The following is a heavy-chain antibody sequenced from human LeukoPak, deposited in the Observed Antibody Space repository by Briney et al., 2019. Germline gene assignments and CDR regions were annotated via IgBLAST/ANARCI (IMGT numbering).Heavy chain of an antibody. CDR2: ISSSGSTI. J-gene: IGHJ5*02. CDR3: ARDISSGWGDWFDP. D-gene: IGHD6-19*01. CDR1: GFTVSSNS. Sequence: NTGGSLRLSCTVSGFTVSSNSMSWVRQAPGKGLEWVSYISSSGSTIYYADSLKGRFTISRDNAKNSLYLQMNSLRAEDTAVYYCARDISSGWGDWFDPWGQGTLVTVSS. V-gene: IGHV3-11*01.